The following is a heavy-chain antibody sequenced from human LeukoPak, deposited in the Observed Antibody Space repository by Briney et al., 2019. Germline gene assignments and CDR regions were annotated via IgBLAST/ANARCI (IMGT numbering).Heavy chain of an antibody. CDR3: AKASYSSSWYGYFDY. CDR2: ISWNSGSI. CDR1: GFTFDDYA. J-gene: IGHJ4*02. Sequence: PGGSLRLSCAASGFTFDDYAMHWVRQAPGKGLEWVSGISWNSGSIGYADSVKGRFTISRDNAKNSLYLQMNSLRAEDTALYYCAKASYSSSWYGYFDYWGQGTLVTVSS. V-gene: IGHV3-9*01. D-gene: IGHD6-13*01.